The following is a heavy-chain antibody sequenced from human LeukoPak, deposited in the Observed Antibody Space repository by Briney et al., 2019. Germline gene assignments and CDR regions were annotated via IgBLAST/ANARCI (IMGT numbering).Heavy chain of an antibody. CDR2: INHSGST. D-gene: IGHD2-2*01. CDR1: GRSFSGYY. J-gene: IGHJ4*02. Sequence: PSETLSLTCAVYGRSFSGYYWSWIRQPPGKGLEWIGEINHSGSTNYNPSLKSRVTISVDTSKNQFSLKLSSVTAADTAVYYCARVANPFLIVVVPAAAGYFDYWGQGTLVTVSS. CDR3: ARVANPFLIVVVPAAAGYFDY. V-gene: IGHV4-34*01.